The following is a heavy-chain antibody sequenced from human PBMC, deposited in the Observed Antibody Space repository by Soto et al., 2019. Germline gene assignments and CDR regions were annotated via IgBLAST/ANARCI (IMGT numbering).Heavy chain of an antibody. CDR3: AIDSDGGY. J-gene: IGHJ4*02. CDR2: ISGSGGTT. V-gene: IGHV3-23*01. D-gene: IGHD2-15*01. Sequence: EVQLLDSGGGLVQPGGSLRLSCTVSGFTFGSHAMSWVRQAPGKGLECVSGISGSGGTTFYADSVKGRFTISRDNSKKTLYLQMNSLRAEDTAVYYCAIDSDGGYWGQGTLVTVSS. CDR1: GFTFGSHA.